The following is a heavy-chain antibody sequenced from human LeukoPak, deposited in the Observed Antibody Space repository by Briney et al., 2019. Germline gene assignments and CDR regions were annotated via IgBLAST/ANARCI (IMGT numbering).Heavy chain of an antibody. CDR1: GFTFSSYG. V-gene: IGHV3-30*02. J-gene: IGHJ4*02. CDR3: AKEMKQWLVSLGY. D-gene: IGHD6-19*01. CDR2: IRYDGSNK. Sequence: GGSLRLSCAASGFTFSSYGMHWVRQAPGKGLEWVAFIRYDGSNKYYADSVKGRFTISRDNSKNTLYLQMNSLRAEDAAVYYCAKEMKQWLVSLGYWGQGTLVTVSS.